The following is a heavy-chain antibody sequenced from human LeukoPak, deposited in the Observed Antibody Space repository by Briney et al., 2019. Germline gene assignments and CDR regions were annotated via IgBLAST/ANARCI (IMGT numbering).Heavy chain of an antibody. Sequence: ASVKVSCKASGYTFTSYAMHWVRQAPGQRLEWMGWINAGNGNTKYSQEFQGRVTITRDTAASTAYMELSSLRPEDMAVYYCATARGAVADIPYNFYYYYYMDVWGKGTTVTVSS. J-gene: IGHJ6*03. V-gene: IGHV1-3*03. CDR3: ATARGAVADIPYNFYYYYYMDV. D-gene: IGHD6-19*01. CDR2: INAGNGNT. CDR1: GYTFTSYA.